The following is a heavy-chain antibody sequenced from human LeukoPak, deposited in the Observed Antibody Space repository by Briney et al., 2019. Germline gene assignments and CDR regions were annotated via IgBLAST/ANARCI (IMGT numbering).Heavy chain of an antibody. CDR3: AREYSYGYDY. V-gene: IGHV4-34*01. CDR2: INHSGST. J-gene: IGHJ4*02. CDR1: GGSFSGYY. Sequence: PSETLSLTCAVYGGSFSGYYWSWIRQPPGKGLEWIGEINHSGSTNYNPSLKSRVTISVDTSKNQFSLKLSSVTAADTAVYYCAREYSYGYDYWGQGTLVTVSS. D-gene: IGHD5-18*01.